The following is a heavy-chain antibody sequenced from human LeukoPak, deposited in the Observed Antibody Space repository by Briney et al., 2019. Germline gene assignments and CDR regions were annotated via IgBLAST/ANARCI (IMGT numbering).Heavy chain of an antibody. D-gene: IGHD2/OR15-2a*01. V-gene: IGHV4-59*08. CDR3: ARHGAAHLLYYYDY. Sequence: PSETLSLTCTASGGSISSFYWSWIRQPPGKGLEWIGYIYYSGSTNYNPSLKSRVTISVDTSKNQFSLNLSSVTAADTAVYYCARHGAAHLLYYYDYWGQGTLVTVSS. CDR2: IYYSGST. J-gene: IGHJ4*02. CDR1: GGSISSFY.